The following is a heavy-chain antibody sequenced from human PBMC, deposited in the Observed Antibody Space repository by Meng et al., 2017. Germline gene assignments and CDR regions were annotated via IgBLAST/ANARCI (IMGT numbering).Heavy chain of an antibody. Sequence: GESLKISCAASGFTFNSHWMSWVRQAPGKGLEWVANIKQDWSEKYYVDSVEGRFTISRDNAKNSLSLEMNSLRVEDTAVYYCVRDKTVGATIFDCWGQGTRVTVSS. CDR2: IKQDWSEK. V-gene: IGHV3-7*01. D-gene: IGHD1-26*01. CDR1: GFTFNSHW. J-gene: IGHJ4*02. CDR3: VRDKTVGATIFDC.